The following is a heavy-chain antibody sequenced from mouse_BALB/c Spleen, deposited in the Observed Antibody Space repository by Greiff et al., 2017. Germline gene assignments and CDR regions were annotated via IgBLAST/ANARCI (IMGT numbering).Heavy chain of an antibody. Sequence: VKLVESGPGLVQPSQSLSITCTVSGFSLTSYGVHWVRQSPGKGLEWLGVIWSGGSTDYNAAFISRLSISKDNSKSQVFFKMNSLQANDTAIYYCARGDYGYDGYFDYWGQGTTLTVSS. D-gene: IGHD2-2*01. V-gene: IGHV2-2*02. CDR3: ARGDYGYDGYFDY. CDR2: IWSGGST. CDR1: GFSLTSYG. J-gene: IGHJ2*01.